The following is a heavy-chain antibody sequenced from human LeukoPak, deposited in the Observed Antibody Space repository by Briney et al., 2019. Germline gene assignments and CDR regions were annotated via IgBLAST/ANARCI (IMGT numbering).Heavy chain of an antibody. V-gene: IGHV1-18*01. Sequence: GASVKVSCKASGYTFSNFGMTWVGQAPGQGLEWMGWISVYNGNTNYAQNLQGRVTLTTDTSTSTAYMELRSLRSDDTALYYCARTCSSSSCYMVHWGQGTLVTVSS. J-gene: IGHJ4*02. D-gene: IGHD2-2*02. CDR3: ARTCSSSSCYMVH. CDR2: ISVYNGNT. CDR1: GYTFSNFG.